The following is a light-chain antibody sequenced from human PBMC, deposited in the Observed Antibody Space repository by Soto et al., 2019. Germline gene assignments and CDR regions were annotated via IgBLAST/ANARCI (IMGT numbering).Light chain of an antibody. V-gene: IGKV3-20*01. Sequence: EIVLTQSPGTLSLSPGERTTLSCRASQGVASNYLAWYQQKPGQAPRPLIYGASSRATGAPDRFSGSGSGTDFTLTISRLEPEDSAVYYCQQYGSSPITFGQGTRLEIK. J-gene: IGKJ5*01. CDR1: QGVASNY. CDR3: QQYGSSPIT. CDR2: GAS.